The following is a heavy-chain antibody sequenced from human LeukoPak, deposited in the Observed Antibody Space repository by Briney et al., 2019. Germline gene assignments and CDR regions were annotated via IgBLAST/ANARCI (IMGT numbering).Heavy chain of an antibody. CDR3: ARDEVVSDYDFWSGYYRRGAGFDP. J-gene: IGHJ5*02. V-gene: IGHV1-46*01. Sequence: ASVKVSCKASGYTFTSYGISWVRQAPGQGLEWMGIINPSGGSTSYAQKFQGRVTMTRDMSTSTVYMELSSLRSEDTAVYYCARDEVVSDYDFWSGYYRRGAGFDPWGQGTLVTVSS. CDR2: INPSGGST. D-gene: IGHD3-3*01. CDR1: GYTFTSYG.